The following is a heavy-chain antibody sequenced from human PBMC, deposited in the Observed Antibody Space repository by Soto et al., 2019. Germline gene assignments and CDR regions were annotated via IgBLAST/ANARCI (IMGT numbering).Heavy chain of an antibody. CDR1: GGSISSSNW. Sequence: SETLSLTCAVSGGSISSSNWWSWVRQPPGKGLEWIGEIYHSGSTNYNPSLKSRVTISVDKSKNQFSLKPSSVTAADTAVYYCARIQLWFHYYYGMDVWGQGTTVTVSS. CDR2: IYHSGST. J-gene: IGHJ6*02. CDR3: ARIQLWFHYYYGMDV. V-gene: IGHV4-4*02. D-gene: IGHD5-18*01.